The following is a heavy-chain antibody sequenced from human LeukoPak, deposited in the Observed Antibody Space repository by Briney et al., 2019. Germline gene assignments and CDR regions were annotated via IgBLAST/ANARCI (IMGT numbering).Heavy chain of an antibody. Sequence: SETLSLTCTVSGGSISSGGYYWSWIRQHPGKGLEWIGYIYYSGSTYYNPSLKSRVTISVDTSKNQFSLKLSSVTAADTAVYYCATLGLLRGAGFNLATHFDYWGQGTLVAVSS. J-gene: IGHJ4*02. CDR2: IYYSGST. CDR1: GGSISSGGYY. V-gene: IGHV4-31*03. CDR3: ATLGLLRGAGFNLATHFDY. D-gene: IGHD1-26*01.